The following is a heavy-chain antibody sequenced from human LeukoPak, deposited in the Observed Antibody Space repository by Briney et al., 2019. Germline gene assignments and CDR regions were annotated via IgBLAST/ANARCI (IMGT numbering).Heavy chain of an antibody. V-gene: IGHV1-24*01. D-gene: IGHD3-22*01. Sequence: ASVKVSCKVSGYTLTELSMHWVRQAPGKGLEWMGGFDPEDGETIYAQKFQGRVTVTEDTSTDTAYMELSSLRSEDTAVYYCATLIGYYDSSGYYLEYWGQGTLVTVSS. CDR2: FDPEDGET. CDR1: GYTLTELS. CDR3: ATLIGYYDSSGYYLEY. J-gene: IGHJ4*02.